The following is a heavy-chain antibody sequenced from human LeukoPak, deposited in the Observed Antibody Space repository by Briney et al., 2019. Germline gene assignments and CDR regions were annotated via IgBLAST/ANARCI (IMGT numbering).Heavy chain of an antibody. CDR3: AREPGGTVVTFDY. D-gene: IGHD4-23*01. J-gene: IGHJ4*02. V-gene: IGHV3-23*01. CDR1: GFIFDSYA. Sequence: GGSLRLSCTVSGFIFDSYAMSWVRQAPGKGLEWVSLISGSGDATKYADSVMGRFTISRDNSKNTLYLQMNSLRAEDTAVYYCAREPGGTVVTFDYWGQGTLVTVSS. CDR2: ISGSGDAT.